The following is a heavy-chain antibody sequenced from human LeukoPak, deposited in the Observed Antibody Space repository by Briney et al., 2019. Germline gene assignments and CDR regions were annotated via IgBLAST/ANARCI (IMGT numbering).Heavy chain of an antibody. D-gene: IGHD2-15*01. CDR2: INSDGSSI. CDR3: VRGNPFGGY. V-gene: IGHV3-74*01. CDR1: GFTFSSHW. Sequence: GGSLRLSCAASGFTFSSHWMHWVRQAPGKGLVWVSRINSDGSSISYVDSVKGRFTISRDNAKNSLYLQMNSLRAEDTAVYYCVRGNPFGGYWGQGTLVTVSS. J-gene: IGHJ4*02.